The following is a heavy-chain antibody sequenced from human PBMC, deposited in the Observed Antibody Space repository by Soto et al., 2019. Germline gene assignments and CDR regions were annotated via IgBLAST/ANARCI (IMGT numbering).Heavy chain of an antibody. CDR2: ISYDGSNK. CDR3: ARDYYRFNSGYGFSMDV. CDR1: GVTVSSYA. D-gene: IGHD5-12*01. J-gene: IGHJ6*02. Sequence: GGSLRLSCAASGVTVSSYAMHWVRQAPGKGLEWVAVISYDGSNKYYADSVKGRFTISRDNSKNTLYLQMNSLRAEDTAVYYCARDYYRFNSGYGFSMDVWGQGTTVTISS. V-gene: IGHV3-30-3*01.